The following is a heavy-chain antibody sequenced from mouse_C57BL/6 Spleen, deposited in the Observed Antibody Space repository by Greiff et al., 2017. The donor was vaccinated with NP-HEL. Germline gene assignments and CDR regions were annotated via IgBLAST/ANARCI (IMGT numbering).Heavy chain of an antibody. J-gene: IGHJ3*01. CDR1: GFNIKDYY. Sequence: EVKLMESGAELVKPGAPVKLSCTASGFNIKDYYMHWVKQRTEQGLEWIGRIDPEDGETKYAPKFQGKATITADTSSNTAYLQLSSLTSEDTAVYYCARLLTGRAYWGQGTLVTVSA. CDR3: ARLLTGRAY. CDR2: IDPEDGET. D-gene: IGHD4-1*01. V-gene: IGHV14-2*01.